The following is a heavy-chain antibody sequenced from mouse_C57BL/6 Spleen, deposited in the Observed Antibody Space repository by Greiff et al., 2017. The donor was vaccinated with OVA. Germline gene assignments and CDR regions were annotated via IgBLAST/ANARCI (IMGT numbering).Heavy chain of an antibody. CDR3: ARPYGKGDSYAMDY. Sequence: QVQLQQPGAELVKPGASVKLSCKASGYTFTSYWMHWVKQRPGRGLEWIGRIDPNSGGTKYNEKFKSKATLTVDKPSSTAYMQLSSLTSEDSAVYYCARPYGKGDSYAMDYWGQGTSVTVSS. V-gene: IGHV1-72*01. CDR1: GYTFTSYW. D-gene: IGHD1-1*01. CDR2: IDPNSGGT. J-gene: IGHJ4*01.